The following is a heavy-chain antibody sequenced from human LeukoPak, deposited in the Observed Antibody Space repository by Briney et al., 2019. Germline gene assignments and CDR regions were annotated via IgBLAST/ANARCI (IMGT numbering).Heavy chain of an antibody. CDR2: ISGSGGST. V-gene: IGHV3-23*01. CDR3: AKDGEPGHYDFWSGYYKYYYYMDV. CDR1: GFTFSSYA. D-gene: IGHD3-3*01. J-gene: IGHJ6*03. Sequence: GGSLRLSCAASGFTFSSYAMSWVRQAPGKGLEWVSAISGSGGSTYYADSVKGRFTISRDNSKNTLYLQMNSLRAEDTAVYYCAKDGEPGHYDFWSGYYKYYYYMDVWGKGTTVTVSS.